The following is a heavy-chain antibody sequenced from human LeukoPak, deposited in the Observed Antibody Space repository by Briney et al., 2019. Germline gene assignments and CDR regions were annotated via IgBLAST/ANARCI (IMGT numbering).Heavy chain of an antibody. CDR3: ARGGRGKFYYYYYFMDV. V-gene: IGHV3-30*04. CDR2: ISYDGSNK. J-gene: IGHJ6*03. CDR1: GFTFSTYA. Sequence: GGSLRLSCAASGFTFSTYAIHWVRQAPGKGLEWVTLISYDGSNKDYADSVKGRFTISRDNPRNTLSLQMNSLRPDDTTVYYCARGGRGKFYYYYYFMDVWGKGTTVTVSS. D-gene: IGHD3-10*01.